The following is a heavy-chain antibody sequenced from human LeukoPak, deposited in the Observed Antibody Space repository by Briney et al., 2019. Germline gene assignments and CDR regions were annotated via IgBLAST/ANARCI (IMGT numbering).Heavy chain of an antibody. CDR3: AKESESYDSSGSTFDY. CDR1: GFTFSSYA. J-gene: IGHJ4*02. D-gene: IGHD3-22*01. Sequence: GGSLRLSCAASGFTFSSYAMHWVRQAPGKGLEWVAFIRYDGSNKYYADSVKGRFTISRDNSKNTLYLQMNSLRAEDTAVYYCAKESESYDSSGSTFDYWGQGTLVTVSS. CDR2: IRYDGSNK. V-gene: IGHV3-30*02.